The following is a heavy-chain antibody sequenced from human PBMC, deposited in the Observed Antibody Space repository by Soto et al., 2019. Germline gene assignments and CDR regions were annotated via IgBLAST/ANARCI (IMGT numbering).Heavy chain of an antibody. CDR1: GFTFGNFW. D-gene: IGHD6-13*01. CDR3: AKGGSAALIAPSGRDNWFDP. V-gene: IGHV3-74*03. Sequence: GGSLRLSCSDSGFTFGNFWIHWVRQAPGKGLEWVSHIGPDGTDIVYADSVKGRFIISRDNARNTVYLQMNSLEAEDTAVYYCAKGGSAALIAPSGRDNWFDPWGQGTQVTVSS. CDR2: IGPDGTDI. J-gene: IGHJ5*02.